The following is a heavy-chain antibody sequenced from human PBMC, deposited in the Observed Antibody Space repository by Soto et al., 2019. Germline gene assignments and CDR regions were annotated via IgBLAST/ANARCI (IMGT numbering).Heavy chain of an antibody. V-gene: IGHV3-74*01. J-gene: IGHJ4*02. D-gene: IGHD4-17*01. CDR2: VNGDGSST. Sequence: EVQLVESGGGLVQPGGSLRLSCAASGFTLRSHWMHWVRQPPGKGLVWVARVNGDGSSTSYAEAVEGRFTISRDNAKNTLYLQMNSLRVEDTAVYYCARATYMTTVTTPDYWGQGTLVTVSS. CDR1: GFTLRSHW. CDR3: ARATYMTTVTTPDY.